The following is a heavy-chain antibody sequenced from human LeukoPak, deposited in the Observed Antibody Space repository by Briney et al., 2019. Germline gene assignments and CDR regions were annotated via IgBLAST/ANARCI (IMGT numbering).Heavy chain of an antibody. Sequence: QPGGSLRLSCAASGFTFSSYEMNWVRQAPGKGLEWVSYISSSGSTIYYADSVKGRFTISRDNAKNSLYLQMNSLRAEDTALYYCAREKNLIAAAGTCFDYWGQGTLVTVSS. CDR2: ISSSGSTI. CDR1: GFTFSSYE. CDR3: AREKNLIAAAGTCFDY. D-gene: IGHD6-13*01. J-gene: IGHJ4*02. V-gene: IGHV3-48*03.